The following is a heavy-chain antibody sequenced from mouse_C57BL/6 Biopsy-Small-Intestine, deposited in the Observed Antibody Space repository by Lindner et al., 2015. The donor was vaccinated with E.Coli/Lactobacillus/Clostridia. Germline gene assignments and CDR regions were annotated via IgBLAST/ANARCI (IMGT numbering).Heavy chain of an antibody. Sequence: EVQLQESGPGLAKPSQTLSLTCSVTGYSITSDYWSWIRKFPGNKLEYMGYISYSGSTYYNPSLKSRISITRDTSKNQYYLQLNSVTTEDTATYYCARSGGTDYFDYWGQGTTLTVSS. CDR1: GYSITSDY. V-gene: IGHV3-8*01. D-gene: IGHD4-1*01. J-gene: IGHJ2*01. CDR2: ISYSGST. CDR3: ARSGGTDYFDY.